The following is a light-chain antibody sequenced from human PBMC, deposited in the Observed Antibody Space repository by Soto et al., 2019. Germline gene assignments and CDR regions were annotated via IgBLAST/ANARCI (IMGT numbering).Light chain of an antibody. J-gene: IGKJ1*01. CDR1: QSLVYSDGYAY. Sequence: DVVMTQSPLSLPVTLGQPASISCRSSQSLVYSDGYAYLTWFQQRPGQSPRRLIYRASNRDSGGPERFSGSGSGTDFTLHINRVEAEDVGIYYCMQGTHWPPTFGRGTRVEIK. CDR2: RAS. V-gene: IGKV2-30*01. CDR3: MQGTHWPPT.